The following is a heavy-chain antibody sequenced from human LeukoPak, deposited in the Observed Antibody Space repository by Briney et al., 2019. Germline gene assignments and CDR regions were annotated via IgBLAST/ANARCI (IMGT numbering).Heavy chain of an antibody. CDR3: ARAYYYDRSGYRPLSVLYPRPFDY. J-gene: IGHJ4*02. CDR2: VNHSGST. CDR1: GGSFSGYY. V-gene: IGHV4-34*01. D-gene: IGHD3-22*01. Sequence: SETLSLTCVVYGGSFSGYYWSWIRQPPGKGLEWIGEVNHSGSTDYNPSLKSRVTISVDTSKNQFSLNLSSVTAADTAVYYCARAYYYDRSGYRPLSVLYPRPFDYWGQGTLVTVSS.